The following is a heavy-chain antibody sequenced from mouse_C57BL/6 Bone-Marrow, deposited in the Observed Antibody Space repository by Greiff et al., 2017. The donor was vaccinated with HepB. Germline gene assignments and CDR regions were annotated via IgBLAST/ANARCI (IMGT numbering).Heavy chain of an antibody. Sequence: VQLVESGAELVKPGASVKMSCKASGYTFTTYPIEWMKQNHGKSLEWIGNFHPYNDDTKYNEKFKGKATLTVEKSSSTVYLELSRLTSDDSAVYYCARRTYYGSSFSYWYFDVWGTGTTVTVSS. CDR1: GYTFTTYP. V-gene: IGHV1-47*01. CDR3: ARRTYYGSSFSYWYFDV. J-gene: IGHJ1*03. D-gene: IGHD1-1*01. CDR2: FHPYNDDT.